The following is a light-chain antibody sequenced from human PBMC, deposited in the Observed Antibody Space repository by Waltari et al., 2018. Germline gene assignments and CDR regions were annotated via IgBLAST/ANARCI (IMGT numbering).Light chain of an antibody. CDR1: SSYVGSYNL. CDR3: CSYAGSSTLI. J-gene: IGLJ1*01. Sequence: QSALTQPASASGPPGQSIPISCTGTSSYVGSYNLVSWYQQHPGKAPKLMIYEVSKRPSGVSNRFSGSKSGNTASLTISGLQAEDEADYYCCSYAGSSTLIFGTGTKVTVL. V-gene: IGLV2-23*02. CDR2: EVS.